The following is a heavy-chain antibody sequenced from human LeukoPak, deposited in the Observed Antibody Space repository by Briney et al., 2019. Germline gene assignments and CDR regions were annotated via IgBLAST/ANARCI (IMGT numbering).Heavy chain of an antibody. CDR2: IYHSGST. CDR1: GGSISSSNW. J-gene: IGHJ6*04. CDR3: ARDKGHRSGGSCHTTPPYYYYGMDV. V-gene: IGHV4-4*02. D-gene: IGHD2-15*01. Sequence: PSETLSLTCAVSGGSISSSNWWSWVRQPPGKGLEWIGEIYHSGSTNYNPSLKSRVTISVDKSKNQFSLKLSSVTAADTAVYYCARDKGHRSGGSCHTTPPYYYYGMDVWGKGTTVTVSS.